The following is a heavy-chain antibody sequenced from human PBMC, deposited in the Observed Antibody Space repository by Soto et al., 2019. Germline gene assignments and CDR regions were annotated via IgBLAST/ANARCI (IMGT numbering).Heavy chain of an antibody. D-gene: IGHD3-3*01. V-gene: IGHV3-30-3*01. CDR2: ISYDGSNK. CDR1: GFTFSSYA. Sequence: QVQLVESGGGVVQPGRSLRLSCAASGFTFSSYAMHWVRQAPGKGLEWVAVISYDGSNKYYADSVKGRFTISRDNSKNTLYLQLHSMRAEDTAVYYCARDKRGLRFLEWSYYFDYWGQGTLGTVSS. CDR3: ARDKRGLRFLEWSYYFDY. J-gene: IGHJ4*02.